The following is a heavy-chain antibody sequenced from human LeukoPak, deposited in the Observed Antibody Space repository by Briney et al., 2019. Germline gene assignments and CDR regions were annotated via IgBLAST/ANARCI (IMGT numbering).Heavy chain of an antibody. J-gene: IGHJ4*02. V-gene: IGHV4-34*01. D-gene: IGHD2-21*02. CDR3: ARQVTDTGGYYFDY. CDR2: IYYSGST. CDR1: GGSFSGYY. Sequence: SETLSLTCAVYGGSFSGYYWSWIRQPPGKGLEWIGSIYYSGSTYYNPSLKSRVTISVDTSKNQFSLKLSSVTAADTAVYYCARQVTDTGGYYFDYWGQGTLVTVSS.